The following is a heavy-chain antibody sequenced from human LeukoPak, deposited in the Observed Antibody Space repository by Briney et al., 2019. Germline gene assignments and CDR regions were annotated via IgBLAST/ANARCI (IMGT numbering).Heavy chain of an antibody. CDR3: ARRPDYCSSTSCYRSAAGSSAFDI. Sequence: HGESLKISCKGSGYSFTSYWIGWVRQMPGKGLEWMGIIYPGDSDTRYSPSFQGQVTISADKSISTAYLQWSSLKASDTAMYYCARRPDYCSSTSCYRSAAGSSAFDIWGQGTMVTVSS. J-gene: IGHJ3*02. V-gene: IGHV5-51*01. CDR1: GYSFTSYW. D-gene: IGHD2-2*01. CDR2: IYPGDSDT.